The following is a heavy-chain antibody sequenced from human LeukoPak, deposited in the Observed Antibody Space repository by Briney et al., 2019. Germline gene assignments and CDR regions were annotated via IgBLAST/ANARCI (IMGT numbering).Heavy chain of an antibody. CDR3: ARDGDITMVRGARNWFDP. V-gene: IGHV3-23*01. CDR2: IRANADST. Sequence: GGSLRLSCAASGFTFSSSAMSWVRQSPGKGLEWVSAIRANADSTYYADSVKGRFTISRDNAKNSLYLQMNSLRAEDTAVYYCARDGDITMVRGARNWFDPWGQGTLVTVSS. CDR1: GFTFSSSA. J-gene: IGHJ5*02. D-gene: IGHD3-10*01.